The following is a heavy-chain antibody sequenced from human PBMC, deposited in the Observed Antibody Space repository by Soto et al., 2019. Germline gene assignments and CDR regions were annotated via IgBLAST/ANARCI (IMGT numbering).Heavy chain of an antibody. D-gene: IGHD2-15*01. CDR2: INAGNGNT. Sequence: QVQLVQSGAEVKKPGASVKVSCKASGYSFTSHAMHCVRPAPGQRLEWMGWINAGNGNTKYSQKIQGRVTITRDTSASTAYMELSSLRSEDTAVYYFLGYCSGGSCYSRGYWGQGTLVTVSS. CDR3: LGYCSGGSCYSRGY. J-gene: IGHJ4*02. V-gene: IGHV1-3*01. CDR1: GYSFTSHA.